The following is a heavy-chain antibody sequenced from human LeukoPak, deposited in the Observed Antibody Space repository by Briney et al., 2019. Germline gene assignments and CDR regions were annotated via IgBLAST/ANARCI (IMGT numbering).Heavy chain of an antibody. CDR2: ISSSSSYI. CDR3: ARAGYGDYVGAFDI. Sequence: TGGSLRLSCAASGFTFSSYSMNWVRQAPGKGLEWVSSISSSSSYIYYADSVKGRFTISRDNSKNTLYLQMNSLRAEDTAVYYCARAGYGDYVGAFDIWGQGTMVTVSS. CDR1: GFTFSSYS. J-gene: IGHJ3*02. D-gene: IGHD4-17*01. V-gene: IGHV3-21*04.